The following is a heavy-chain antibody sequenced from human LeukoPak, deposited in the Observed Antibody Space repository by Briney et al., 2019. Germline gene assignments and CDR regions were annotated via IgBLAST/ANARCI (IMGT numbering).Heavy chain of an antibody. J-gene: IGHJ5*01. V-gene: IGHV4-61*02. D-gene: IGHD6-19*01. CDR2: MFISGST. CDR1: GGSISSGSYY. CDR3: ARQTSGRYSAYFDS. Sequence: PSETLSLTCTVSGGSISSGSYYWSWIRQPAGEGLEWIGRMFISGSTNYNPSLKSRAIISADTSKNQFSLKLTSVTAADTAIYHCARQTSGRYSAYFDSWGQGILVTVSS.